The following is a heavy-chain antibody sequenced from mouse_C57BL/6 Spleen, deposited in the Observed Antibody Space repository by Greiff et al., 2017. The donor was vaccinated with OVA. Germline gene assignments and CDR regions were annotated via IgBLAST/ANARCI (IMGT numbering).Heavy chain of an antibody. D-gene: IGHD1-1*01. CDR1: GYSFTGYY. Sequence: EVKLVESGPELVKPGASVKISCKASGYSFTGYYMNWVKQSPEKSLEWIGEINPSTGGTTYNQKFKAKATLTVDKSSSTAYMQLKSLTSEDSAVYYCARRYGSSYWYFDVWGTGTTVTVSS. CDR2: INPSTGGT. CDR3: ARRYGSSYWYFDV. V-gene: IGHV1-42*01. J-gene: IGHJ1*03.